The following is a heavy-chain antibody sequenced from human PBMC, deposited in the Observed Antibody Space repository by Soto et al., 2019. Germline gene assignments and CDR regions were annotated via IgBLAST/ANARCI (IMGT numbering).Heavy chain of an antibody. CDR1: GYTFTSCC. D-gene: IGHD7-27*01. V-gene: IGHV1-2*04. J-gene: IGHJ6*02. CDR2: INPNSGGT. Sequence: VRFSCQPSGYTFTSCCMPWEQQAPGQGLEWMGWINPNSGGTNYAQKFQGWVTMTRDTSISIAYMELSRLRSDDTAVYYCARDLSPTELGLRHHYGMDVWCQGTPVTVSS. CDR3: ARDLSPTELGLRHHYGMDV.